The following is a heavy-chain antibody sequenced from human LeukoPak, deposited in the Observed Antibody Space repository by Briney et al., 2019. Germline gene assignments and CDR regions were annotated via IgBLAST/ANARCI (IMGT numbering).Heavy chain of an antibody. J-gene: IGHJ5*02. CDR1: GFTFSDYG. CDR3: AKGGSASHNWFDP. V-gene: IGHV3-30*02. D-gene: IGHD2-15*01. Sequence: PGGSLRLSCAASGFTFSDYGMYWVRQAPGKGLEWVAFIRNDGSNEYYPDSVKGRFTISRDNSRNTLYLQMNSLRPEDTAVYYCAKGGSASHNWFDPWGQGTLVTVSS. CDR2: IRNDGSNE.